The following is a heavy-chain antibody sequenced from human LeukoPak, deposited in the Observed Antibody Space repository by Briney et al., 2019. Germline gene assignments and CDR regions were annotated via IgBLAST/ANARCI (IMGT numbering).Heavy chain of an antibody. Sequence: SQTLSLTCTVSGGSISSGGYYWSWIRQHPGKGLEWIGYIYYSGSTYYNPSLKSRVTISVDTSKNQFSLKLSSVTAADTAVYYCARRTVTTYDYCGMDVWGQGTTVTVSS. CDR3: ARRTVTTYDYCGMDV. D-gene: IGHD4-11*01. CDR1: GGSISSGGYY. V-gene: IGHV4-31*03. CDR2: IYYSGST. J-gene: IGHJ6*02.